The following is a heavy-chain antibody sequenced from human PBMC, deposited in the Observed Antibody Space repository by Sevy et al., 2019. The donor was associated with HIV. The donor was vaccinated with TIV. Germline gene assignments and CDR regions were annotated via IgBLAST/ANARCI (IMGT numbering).Heavy chain of an antibody. CDR3: AKGLGMVQGALLSDDV. Sequence: GGSLRLSCAASGFTFSRYGMHWVRQAPGKGLEWVAFIRYDGSTKYYAESLKGRFIISRDNSKDTLFLQMNSLRGDDTSLYYCAKGLGMVQGALLSDDVWGQGTMVTVSS. D-gene: IGHD3-10*01. CDR2: IRYDGSTK. CDR1: GFTFSRYG. J-gene: IGHJ3*01. V-gene: IGHV3-30*02.